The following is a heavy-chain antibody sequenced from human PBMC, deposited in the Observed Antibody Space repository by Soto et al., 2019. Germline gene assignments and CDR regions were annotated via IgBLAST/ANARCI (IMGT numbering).Heavy chain of an antibody. Sequence: QVQLVQSGAEEKKPGASVKVSCKASGYTFTSYAIHWVRQAPGQRLEWMGWISVGNGNTKYSQKFQGRVTITRDTSASTAYMALSSLKSEDTAVYYCARGGYWPDDYWGQGTMVTVSS. J-gene: IGHJ4*02. CDR1: GYTFTSYA. V-gene: IGHV1-3*05. CDR3: ARGGYWPDDY. CDR2: ISVGNGNT. D-gene: IGHD2-21*01.